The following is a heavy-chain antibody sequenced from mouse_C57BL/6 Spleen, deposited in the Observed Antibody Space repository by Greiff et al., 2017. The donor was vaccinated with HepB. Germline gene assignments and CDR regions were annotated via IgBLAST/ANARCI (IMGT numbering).Heavy chain of an antibody. Sequence: QVQLKQSGAELVRPGASVKLSCKASGYTFTDYYINWVKQRPGQGLEWIARIYPGSGNTYYNEKFKGKATLTAEKSSSTAHMQLSSLTSEDSAVYFCARSPGSSSYYYAMDYWGQGTSVTVSS. CDR1: GYTFTDYY. D-gene: IGHD1-1*01. CDR3: ARSPGSSSYYYAMDY. J-gene: IGHJ4*01. V-gene: IGHV1-76*01. CDR2: IYPGSGNT.